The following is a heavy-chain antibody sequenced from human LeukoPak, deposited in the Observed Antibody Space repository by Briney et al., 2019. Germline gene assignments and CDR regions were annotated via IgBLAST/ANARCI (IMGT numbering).Heavy chain of an antibody. CDR1: GFTFSNAG. CDR2: IKTKSEGGTT. J-gene: IGHJ6*03. D-gene: IGHD3-10*01. Sequence: GGSLRLSCTASGFTFSNAGMNWVRQAPGKGLEWAGRIKTKSEGGTTDYAAPAEGRFTISRDDSKNALFLQMDSLKSDDTAMYYCTTEFKELGSFFYFYYMDVWGTGTTVTISS. V-gene: IGHV3-15*01. CDR3: TTEFKELGSFFYFYYMDV.